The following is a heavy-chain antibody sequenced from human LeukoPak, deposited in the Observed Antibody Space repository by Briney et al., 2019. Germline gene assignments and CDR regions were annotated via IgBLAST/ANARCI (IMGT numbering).Heavy chain of an antibody. CDR1: EFTFTTYG. V-gene: IGHV3-21*05. Sequence: GGSLRLSCAASEFTFTTYGMHWVRQAPGKGLEWLSYISSSSSYTNYADSVKGRFTISRDNAKNSLYLQMNSLRAEDTAVYYCARGRPFDYWGQGTLVTVSS. J-gene: IGHJ4*02. CDR3: ARGRPFDY. CDR2: ISSSSSYT.